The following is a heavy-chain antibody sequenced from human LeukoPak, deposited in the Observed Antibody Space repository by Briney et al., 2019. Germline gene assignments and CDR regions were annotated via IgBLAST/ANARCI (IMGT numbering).Heavy chain of an antibody. D-gene: IGHD5-18*01. J-gene: IGHJ3*02. CDR3: ARLYSYGPGGAFDI. V-gene: IGHV4-59*01. CDR1: GGSISSYY. Sequence: SETLSLTCTVSGGSISSYYWSWIRQPPGKGLEWIGHIYYSGSTNYNPSLKSRVTISVDTSKNQFSLKLSSVTAADTAVYYCARLYSYGPGGAFDIWGQGTMVTVSS. CDR2: IYYSGST.